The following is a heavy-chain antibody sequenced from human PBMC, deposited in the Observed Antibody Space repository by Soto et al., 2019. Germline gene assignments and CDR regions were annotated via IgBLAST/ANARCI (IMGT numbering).Heavy chain of an antibody. V-gene: IGHV3-23*01. D-gene: IGHD6-19*01. CDR2: IGGSGGST. CDR3: AKTAEAVAGTVYGY. Sequence: RRLSCAASGFTFSNHAMGWVRQAPGKGLEWVSAIGGSGGSTYYADSVKGRFTISRDNSKNTLYLQMNSLRAEDTAVYYCAKTAEAVAGTVYGYWGQGSLVTVSS. J-gene: IGHJ4*02. CDR1: GFTFSNHA.